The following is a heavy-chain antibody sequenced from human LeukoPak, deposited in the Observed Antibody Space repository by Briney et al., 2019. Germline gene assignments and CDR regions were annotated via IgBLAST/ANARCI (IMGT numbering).Heavy chain of an antibody. D-gene: IGHD6-13*01. CDR3: AKDGASAAGAY. V-gene: IGHV3-7*01. J-gene: IGHJ4*02. CDR1: GFTFSSYG. CDR2: IKEDGSKK. Sequence: PGGSLRLSCAASGFTFSSYGMHWVRQAPGKGLEWVAKIKEDGSKKKYVDSVKGRFTISRDNAQMSLNLQLTSLRAEDTAVYYCAKDGASAAGAYWGQGTLVTVSS.